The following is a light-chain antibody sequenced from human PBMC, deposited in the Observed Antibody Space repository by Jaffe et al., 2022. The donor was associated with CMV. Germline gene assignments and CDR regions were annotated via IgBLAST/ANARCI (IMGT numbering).Light chain of an antibody. J-gene: IGKJ1*01. V-gene: IGKV1-39*01. Sequence: DIQMTQSPSSLSASVGDRVTITCRASQTISNYLNWYQQKPGITPKLLIYAASSLQSGVPSRFSGRGSGTDFTLTISSLQPEDFATYYCQQSYSISWTFGQGTKVEIK. CDR1: QTISNY. CDR2: AAS. CDR3: QQSYSISWT.